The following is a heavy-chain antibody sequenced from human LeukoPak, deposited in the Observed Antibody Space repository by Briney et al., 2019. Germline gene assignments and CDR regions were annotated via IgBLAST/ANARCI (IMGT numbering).Heavy chain of an antibody. CDR2: ISSSSSYI. J-gene: IGHJ4*02. V-gene: IGHV3-21*01. Sequence: PGGSLRLSSAASGFTFSSYSMNWVRQAPGKGLGWVSSISSSSSYIYYADSVKGRFTISRDNAKNSLYLQTNSLRAEDTAVYYCARRVRGYSYGYYFDYWGQGTLVTVSS. CDR3: ARRVRGYSYGYYFDY. D-gene: IGHD5-18*01. CDR1: GFTFSSYS.